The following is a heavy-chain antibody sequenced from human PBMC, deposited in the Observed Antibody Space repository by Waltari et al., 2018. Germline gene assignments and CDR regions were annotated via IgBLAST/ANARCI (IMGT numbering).Heavy chain of an antibody. J-gene: IGHJ4*02. V-gene: IGHV3-7*01. CDR2: IKQDGSEK. CDR1: GFTFSSYW. Sequence: EVQLVESGGGLVQPGGSLRLSCAASGFTFSSYWMSWVRPAPGKGLEWVANIKQDGSEKYYVDSVKGRFTISRDNAKNSLYLQMNSLRAEDTAVYYCASSIAARPPPPDYWGQGTLVTVSS. D-gene: IGHD6-6*01. CDR3: ASSIAARPPPPDY.